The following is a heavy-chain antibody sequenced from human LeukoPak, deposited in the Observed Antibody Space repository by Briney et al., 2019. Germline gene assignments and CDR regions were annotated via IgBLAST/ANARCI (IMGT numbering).Heavy chain of an antibody. Sequence: GGSLRLSCAASGFTFSSYWMSWVRQAPGKGREGVANIKQDGSEKYYVDSVKGRFTISRDNAKNSLYLQTNSLRAEDMALYYCVKGSTTVAGILDYWGQGTLVTVSS. V-gene: IGHV3-7*03. CDR2: IKQDGSEK. J-gene: IGHJ4*02. D-gene: IGHD6-19*01. CDR1: GFTFSSYW. CDR3: VKGSTTVAGILDY.